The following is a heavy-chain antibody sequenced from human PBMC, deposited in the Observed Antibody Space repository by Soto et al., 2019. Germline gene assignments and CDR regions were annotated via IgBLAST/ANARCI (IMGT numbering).Heavy chain of an antibody. Sequence: ASVKVSCKASGYTFTSYDINWVRQATGQGLEWMGWMNPNSGNTDYAQKFQGRVTITGDKSTSTAYMELSSLRSEDTAVYCCAKEALVIRYYFDYWGQGTLVSVSS. D-gene: IGHD3-9*01. CDR1: GYTFTSYD. J-gene: IGHJ4*02. CDR3: AKEALVIRYYFDY. CDR2: MNPNSGNT. V-gene: IGHV1-8*01.